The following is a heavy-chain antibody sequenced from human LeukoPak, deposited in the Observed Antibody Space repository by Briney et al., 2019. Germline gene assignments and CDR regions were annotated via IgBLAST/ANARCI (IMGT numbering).Heavy chain of an antibody. CDR3: ARDIRGERGYDFGPGAEGFDY. D-gene: IGHD5-18*01. V-gene: IGHV1-46*01. J-gene: IGHJ4*02. Sequence: ASVKVSCKASGYTFTYYYMHWVRQAPGQGLEWMGIINPSGGSTTYAQKFQGRVTMTRDTSTSTVYMELSSLRSEDTAVYYCARDIRGERGYDFGPGAEGFDYWGQGTPVTVSS. CDR1: GYTFTYYY. CDR2: INPSGGST.